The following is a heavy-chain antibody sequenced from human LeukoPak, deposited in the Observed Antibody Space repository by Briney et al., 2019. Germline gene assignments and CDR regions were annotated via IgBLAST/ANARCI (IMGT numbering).Heavy chain of an antibody. CDR3: ASLADYYDSSGYYYTDY. D-gene: IGHD3-22*01. CDR2: INSDGSST. CDR1: GFTFSSYW. J-gene: IGHJ4*02. Sequence: PGGSLRLSCAASGFTFSSYWMHWVRQAPGKGLVWVSRINSDGSSTSYADSVKGRFTISRDNAKNTLYLQMNSLRAEDTAVYYCASLADYYDSSGYYYTDYWGQGTLVTVSS. V-gene: IGHV3-74*01.